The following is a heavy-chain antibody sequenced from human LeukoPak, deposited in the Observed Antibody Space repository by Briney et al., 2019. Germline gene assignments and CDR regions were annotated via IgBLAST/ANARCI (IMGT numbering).Heavy chain of an antibody. CDR3: ARGNAAAANAFDI. D-gene: IGHD6-13*01. V-gene: IGHV1-2*02. J-gene: IGHJ3*02. Sequence: ASVKVSCKASGYTFTGYYMHWVRQAPGQGLEWMGWINPNSGSTNYAQKFQGRVTMTRDTSISTAYMELSRLRSDDTAVYYCARGNAAAANAFDIWGQGTMGTVSS. CDR2: INPNSGST. CDR1: GYTFTGYY.